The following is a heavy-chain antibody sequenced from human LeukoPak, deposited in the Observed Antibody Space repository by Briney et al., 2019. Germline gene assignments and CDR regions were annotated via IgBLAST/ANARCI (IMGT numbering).Heavy chain of an antibody. D-gene: IGHD3-22*01. V-gene: IGHV3-15*01. CDR3: TTDQRYYDSSGYYYPVFDY. CDR2: IKSKTDGGTT. J-gene: IGHJ4*02. Sequence: GGSLRLSCAASGFTFSSLAMSWVRQAPGKGLEWVGRIKSKTDGGTTDYAAPVKGRFTISRDDSKNTLYLQMNSLKTEDTAVYYCTTDQRYYDSSGYYYPVFDYWGQGTLVTVSS. CDR1: GFTFSSLA.